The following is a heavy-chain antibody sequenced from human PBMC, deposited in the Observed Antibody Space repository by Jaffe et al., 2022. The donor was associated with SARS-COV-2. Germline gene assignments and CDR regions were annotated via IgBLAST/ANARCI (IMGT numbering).Heavy chain of an antibody. J-gene: IGHJ5*02. V-gene: IGHV4-39*01. D-gene: IGHD2-15*01. CDR2: IYYSGST. CDR3: ARHRGCSGGSCYGYWFDP. Sequence: QLQLQESGPGLVKPSETLSLTCTVSGGSISSSSYYWGWIRQPPGKGLEWIGSIYYSGSTYYNPSLKSRVTISVDTSKNQFSLKLSSVTAADTAVYYCARHRGCSGGSCYGYWFDPWGQGTLVTVSS. CDR1: GGSISSSSYY.